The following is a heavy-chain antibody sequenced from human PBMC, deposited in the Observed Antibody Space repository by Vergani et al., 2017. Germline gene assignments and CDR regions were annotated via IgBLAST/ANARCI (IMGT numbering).Heavy chain of an antibody. J-gene: IGHJ3*02. CDR1: GGTFSSYA. Sequence: QVQLVQSGAEVKKPGSSVKVSCKASGGTFSSYAISWVRQAPGQGLEWMGGIIPIFGTATYAQKFQGRVTITADESTSTAYMELSSQRSEDTAVYYCARVAGGYSGWRDAFDIWGQGTMVTVSS. V-gene: IGHV1-69*01. CDR2: IIPIFGTA. CDR3: ARVAGGYSGWRDAFDI. D-gene: IGHD6-19*01.